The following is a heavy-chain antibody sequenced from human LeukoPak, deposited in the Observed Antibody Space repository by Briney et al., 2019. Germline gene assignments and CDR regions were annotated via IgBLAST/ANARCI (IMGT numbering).Heavy chain of an antibody. CDR2: FDPEDGET. D-gene: IGHD3-22*01. Sequence: ASVKVSCKASGGTFSSYAISWVRQAPGKGLEWMGGFDPEDGETIYAQKFQGRVTMTEDTSTDTAYMELSSLRSEDTAVYYCATVDDSSAVIGGVWGQGTLVTVSS. V-gene: IGHV1-24*01. CDR3: ATVDDSSAVIGGV. CDR1: GGTFSSYA. J-gene: IGHJ4*02.